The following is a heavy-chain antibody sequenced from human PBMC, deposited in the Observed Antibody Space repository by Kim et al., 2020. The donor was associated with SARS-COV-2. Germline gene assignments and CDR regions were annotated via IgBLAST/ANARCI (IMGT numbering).Heavy chain of an antibody. CDR2: IYYSGST. J-gene: IGHJ6*01. CDR1: GGSISSYY. Sequence: SETLSLTCTVSGGSISSYYWSWIRQPPGKGLEWIGYIYYSGSTNYNPSLKSRVTISVDTSKNQFSLKLSSVTAVDTAVYYWPSSKKRTLITMIKGDYYYG. CDR3: PSSKKRTLITMIKGDYYYG. D-gene: IGHD3-22*01. V-gene: IGHV4-59*01.